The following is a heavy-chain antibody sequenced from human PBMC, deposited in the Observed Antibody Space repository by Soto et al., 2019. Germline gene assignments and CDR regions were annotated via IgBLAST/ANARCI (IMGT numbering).Heavy chain of an antibody. CDR1: GYTFTTYA. CDR2: ISPASGHT. CDR3: GRSVVGATGEILYNAMDV. V-gene: IGHV1-3*01. J-gene: IGHJ6*02. D-gene: IGHD1-26*01. Sequence: QVQLVQSGAEVKKPGASVKVSCKASGYTFTTYALHWVRQAPGQRPEWMGWISPASGHTKYSKKFQDRVTITRDTSASTGYMELSSLRSEDTAVYYCGRSVVGATGEILYNAMDVWGQGTTVTVSS.